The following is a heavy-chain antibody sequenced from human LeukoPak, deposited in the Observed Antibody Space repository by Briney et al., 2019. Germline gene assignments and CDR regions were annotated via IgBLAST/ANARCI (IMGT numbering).Heavy chain of an antibody. Sequence: SETLSLTCTVSGGSIRSYYWSWIRQPPGKGLEWIGYIYYSGSTSYNPSLKSRVTISLDTSKNQFSLGLSSVTAADTAVYYCARGYSYGYFDYWGQGTLVTVSS. CDR1: GGSIRSYY. V-gene: IGHV4-59*08. D-gene: IGHD5-18*01. CDR2: IYYSGST. J-gene: IGHJ4*02. CDR3: ARGYSYGYFDY.